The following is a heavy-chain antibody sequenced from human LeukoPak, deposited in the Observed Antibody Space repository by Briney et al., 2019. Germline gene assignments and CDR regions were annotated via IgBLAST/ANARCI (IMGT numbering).Heavy chain of an antibody. V-gene: IGHV3-23*01. CDR3: AKVLGSLAVAGVFDY. CDR1: GFTFSSYA. D-gene: IGHD6-19*01. J-gene: IGHJ4*02. Sequence: GGSLRLSCAASGFTFSSYAISWVRQAPGKGLEWVSAISGSGGSTYYADSVKGRFTISRDNSKNTLYLQMNSLRAEDTAVYYCAKVLGSLAVAGVFDYWGQGTLVTVSS. CDR2: ISGSGGST.